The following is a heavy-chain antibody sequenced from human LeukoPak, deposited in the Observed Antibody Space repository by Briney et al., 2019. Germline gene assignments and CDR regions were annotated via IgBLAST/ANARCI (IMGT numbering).Heavy chain of an antibody. V-gene: IGHV3-23*01. J-gene: IGHJ4*02. Sequence: GGSLRLSCAVSGITLSNYGMSWVRQAPGKGLEWVSAISGSGGSTYYADSVKGRFTISRDNSKNTLYLQMNSLRAEDTAVYYCAKDDPYSSSAPFDYWGQGTLVTVSS. CDR2: ISGSGGST. CDR1: GITLSNYG. D-gene: IGHD6-13*01. CDR3: AKDDPYSSSAPFDY.